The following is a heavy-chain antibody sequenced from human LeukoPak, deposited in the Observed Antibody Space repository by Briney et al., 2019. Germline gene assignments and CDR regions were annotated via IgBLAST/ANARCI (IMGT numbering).Heavy chain of an antibody. J-gene: IGHJ4*02. V-gene: IGHV3-53*05. CDR3: AKGSIDWYYFDY. CDR2: IYTGSNT. Sequence: GGSLRLSCAASGFTVSSNYMSWVRQAPGKGLEWVSVIYTGSNTDYADSVKGRFTISRDNSKNTVYLQMNSLRAEDTAVYYCAKGSIDWYYFDYWGQGTLVTVSS. D-gene: IGHD3-9*01. CDR1: GFTVSSNY.